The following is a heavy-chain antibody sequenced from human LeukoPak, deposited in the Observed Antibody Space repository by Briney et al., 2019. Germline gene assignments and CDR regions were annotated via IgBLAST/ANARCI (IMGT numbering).Heavy chain of an antibody. J-gene: IGHJ4*02. Sequence: GGSLRLSCAASGFTFSSYSMNWVRQAPGRGLEWVSSISSSSSYIYYADSVKGRFTISRDNSKNTLYLQMNSLRAEDTAVYYCASPYYYDSSGYYYGTDYWGQGTLVTVSS. CDR3: ASPYYYDSSGYYYGTDY. D-gene: IGHD3-22*01. V-gene: IGHV3-21*01. CDR1: GFTFSSYS. CDR2: ISSSSSYI.